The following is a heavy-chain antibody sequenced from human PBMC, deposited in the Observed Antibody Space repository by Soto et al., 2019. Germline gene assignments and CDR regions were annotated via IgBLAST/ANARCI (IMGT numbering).Heavy chain of an antibody. Sequence: EVPLLESGGGLVQPGGSLRLSCAASGFTFSSYAMSWVRQAPGKGLEWVSAISGSGGSTYYADSVKGRFTISRDNSKNTLYLQMNSLRAEDTAVYYCAKGVTIFGVVPLFDPWGQGTLVTVSS. V-gene: IGHV3-23*01. D-gene: IGHD3-3*01. J-gene: IGHJ5*02. CDR2: ISGSGGST. CDR1: GFTFSSYA. CDR3: AKGVTIFGVVPLFDP.